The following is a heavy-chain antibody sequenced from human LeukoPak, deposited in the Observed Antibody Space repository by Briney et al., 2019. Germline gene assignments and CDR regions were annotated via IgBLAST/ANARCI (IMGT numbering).Heavy chain of an antibody. CDR3: ARDLDGFEY. Sequence: SQTLSLTCAISGDSVSSNSAAWNWIRQSPSRGLEWLGRTYYRSRWYYDYAVSVKSRISLNPDTSKNQFSLHLNSVTPEDTALYFCARDLDGFEYWGQGTMVTDSS. CDR2: TYYRSRWYY. V-gene: IGHV6-1*01. CDR1: GDSVSSNSAA. J-gene: IGHJ4*02.